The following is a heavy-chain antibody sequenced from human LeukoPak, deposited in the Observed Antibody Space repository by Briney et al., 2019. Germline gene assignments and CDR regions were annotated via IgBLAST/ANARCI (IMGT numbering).Heavy chain of an antibody. V-gene: IGHV1-46*01. CDR1: GYTFTSYY. J-gene: IGHJ4*02. CDR2: INTSGGST. CDR3: ARDLRGDYGSGSYIGY. Sequence: ASVKLSCKASGYTFTSYYMHWVRQAPGPGLEWMGIINTSGGSTSYAQKFQGRVTMTRDTSTSTVYMELSSLRSEDTAVYYCARDLRGDYGSGSYIGYWGQGTLVTVSS. D-gene: IGHD3-10*01.